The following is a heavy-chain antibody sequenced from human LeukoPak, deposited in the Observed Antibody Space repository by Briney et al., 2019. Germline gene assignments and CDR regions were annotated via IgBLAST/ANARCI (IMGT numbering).Heavy chain of an antibody. D-gene: IGHD2-15*01. Sequence: SQTLSLTCTVSGDSISSGSYYWSWIRQPAGKGLEWIGRIYTSGSTNYNPSLKSRVTISVDTSKNQFSLKLSSVTAADTAVYFCARNSCSGGSCYDNRGYFDYWGQGTLVTVSS. CDR1: GDSISSGSYY. CDR2: IYTSGST. J-gene: IGHJ4*02. V-gene: IGHV4-61*02. CDR3: ARNSCSGGSCYDNRGYFDY.